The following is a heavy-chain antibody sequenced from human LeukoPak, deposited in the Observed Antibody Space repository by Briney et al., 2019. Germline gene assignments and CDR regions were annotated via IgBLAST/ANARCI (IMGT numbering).Heavy chain of an antibody. J-gene: IGHJ4*02. V-gene: IGHV3-23*01. Sequence: GSLGLLFAALGFTLRNSCMSRVRQAPGKGLGWVLSSGSGGGTYYADSVKGRFTISRESSKNTLDLQMNSLRAEDTAVYYCAKRGREITTFLYYFDYWGQGTLVTVSS. CDR3: AKRGREITTFLYYFDY. D-gene: IGHD4-11*01. CDR2: SGSGGGT. CDR1: GFTLRNSC.